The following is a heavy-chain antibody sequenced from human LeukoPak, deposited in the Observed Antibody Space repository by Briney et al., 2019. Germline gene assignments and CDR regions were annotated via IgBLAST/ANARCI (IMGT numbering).Heavy chain of an antibody. CDR1: GFTFSSYA. CDR3: AAGSGWYFGAFDI. J-gene: IGHJ3*02. D-gene: IGHD6-19*01. V-gene: IGHV3-30-3*01. CDR2: ISYDGSNK. Sequence: GGSLRLSCAASGFTFSSYAMHGVRQAPGKGLEGVAVISYDGSNKYYADSVKGRFTISRDNSKNMLYLQMNSLRAEDTAVYYCAAGSGWYFGAFDIWGQGTMVTVSS.